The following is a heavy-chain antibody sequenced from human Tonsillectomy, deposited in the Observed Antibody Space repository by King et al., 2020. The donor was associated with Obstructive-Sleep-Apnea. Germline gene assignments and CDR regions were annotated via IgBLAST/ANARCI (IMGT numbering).Heavy chain of an antibody. J-gene: IGHJ4*02. D-gene: IGHD3-3*01. CDR3: ARLPSSGDFFDY. CDR1: GGSISSYY. V-gene: IGHV4-59*08. CDR2: IYYSGST. Sequence: VQLQESGPGLVKPSETLSLTCTVSGGSISSYYWSWIRQPPGKGLEWIGYIYYSGSTNYNPSLKSRVTISVDTSKNQFSLKLSSVTAADTAVYYCARLPSSGDFFDYWGQGTLVTVSS.